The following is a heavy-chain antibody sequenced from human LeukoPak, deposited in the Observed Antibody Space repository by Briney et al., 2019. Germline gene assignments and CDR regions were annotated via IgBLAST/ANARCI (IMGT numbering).Heavy chain of an antibody. CDR3: ARDRYYDYVWGSYRYDWFDP. V-gene: IGHV4-4*07. D-gene: IGHD3-16*02. Sequence: KASETLPLTCTVSGGSISSYYWSWLRQPAGKGLEWIGRIYTSGSTNYNPSLKSRVTMSVDTSKNQFSLKLSSATAADTAVYYCARDRYYDYVWGSYRYDWFDPWGQGTLVTVSS. CDR1: GGSISSYY. CDR2: IYTSGST. J-gene: IGHJ5*02.